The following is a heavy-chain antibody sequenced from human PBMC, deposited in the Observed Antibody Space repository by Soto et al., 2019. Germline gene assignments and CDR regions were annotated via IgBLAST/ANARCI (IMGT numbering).Heavy chain of an antibody. CDR3: ARDRGYVDEDY. J-gene: IGHJ4*02. CDR2: ISYDGSNK. CDR1: GFTFSSYA. D-gene: IGHD5-12*01. V-gene: IGHV3-30-3*01. Sequence: QVQLVESGGGVVQHGRSLRLSCAASGFTFSSYAMHWVRQAPGKGLEWVAVISYDGSNKYYADSVKGRFTISRDNSKNTLYLQMNSLRAEDTAVYYCARDRGYVDEDYWGQGTLVTVSS.